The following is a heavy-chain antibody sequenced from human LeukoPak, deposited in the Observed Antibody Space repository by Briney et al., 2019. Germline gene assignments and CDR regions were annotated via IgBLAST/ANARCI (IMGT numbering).Heavy chain of an antibody. V-gene: IGHV3-30*02. D-gene: IGHD3-3*01. CDR3: ARASFGVVIPYMDV. Sequence: GGSLRLSCAASGFTFRNYGMHWVRQAPVKGLEWVTFIRYDGTNKNYADSVKGRFTVSRDNSKNTLYLQMNSLRAEDTAVYYCARASFGVVIPYMDVWGKGTTVTVSS. CDR1: GFTFRNYG. J-gene: IGHJ6*03. CDR2: IRYDGTNK.